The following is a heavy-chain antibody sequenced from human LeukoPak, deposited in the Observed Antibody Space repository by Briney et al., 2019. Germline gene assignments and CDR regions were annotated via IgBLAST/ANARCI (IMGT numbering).Heavy chain of an antibody. Sequence: ASVKVSCKASGYTSTGYYMHWVRQAPGQGLEWMGWINPNSGGTNYAQKFQGRVTMTRDTSISTAYMELSRLRSDDTAVYYCAREWEAHYYYYGMDVWGQGTTVTVSS. D-gene: IGHD1-26*01. CDR3: AREWEAHYYYYGMDV. CDR1: GYTSTGYY. V-gene: IGHV1-2*02. J-gene: IGHJ6*02. CDR2: INPNSGGT.